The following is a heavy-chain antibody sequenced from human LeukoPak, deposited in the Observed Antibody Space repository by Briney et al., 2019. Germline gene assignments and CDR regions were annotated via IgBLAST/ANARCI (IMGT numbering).Heavy chain of an antibody. J-gene: IGHJ6*03. Sequence: SETLSLTCTVSGGSISSSSYYWGWIRQPPGKGLEWIGSICYSGSTYYNPSLKSRVTISVDTSKNQFSLKLSSVTAADTAEYYCARLHYYYYYMDVWGKGTTVTVSS. CDR1: GGSISSSSYY. CDR2: ICYSGST. CDR3: ARLHYYYYYMDV. V-gene: IGHV4-39*01.